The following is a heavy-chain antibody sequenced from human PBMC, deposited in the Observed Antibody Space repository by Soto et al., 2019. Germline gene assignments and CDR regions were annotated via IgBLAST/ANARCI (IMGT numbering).Heavy chain of an antibody. Sequence: GESLKISCKGSGYSFTSYWISWVRQMPGKGLEWMGRIDPSDSYTNYSPSFQGHVTISADKSISTAYLQWSSLKASDTAMYYCARRLAYSSGWYGGAFDIWGQGTMVTVSS. D-gene: IGHD6-19*01. V-gene: IGHV5-10-1*01. CDR2: IDPSDSYT. J-gene: IGHJ3*02. CDR1: GYSFTSYW. CDR3: ARRLAYSSGWYGGAFDI.